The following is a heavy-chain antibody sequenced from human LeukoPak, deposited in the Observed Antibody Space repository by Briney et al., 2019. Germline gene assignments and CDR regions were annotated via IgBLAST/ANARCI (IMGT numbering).Heavy chain of an antibody. CDR1: GYTFISYY. CDR3: ARNYGDYYYYYMDV. CDR2: INPSGGST. Sequence: ASVTVSCKASGYTFISYYMHWVRQAPGEGLEWMGIINPSGGSTSYAQKFQGRVTMARDMSTSTLYMELSSLRSEDTALYYCARNYGDYYYYYMDVWGKGTTVTISS. J-gene: IGHJ6*03. D-gene: IGHD4-17*01. V-gene: IGHV1-46*01.